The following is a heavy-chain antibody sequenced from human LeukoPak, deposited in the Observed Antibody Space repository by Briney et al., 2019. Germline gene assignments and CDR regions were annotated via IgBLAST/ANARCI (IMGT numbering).Heavy chain of an antibody. V-gene: IGHV1-69*05. CDR1: GGTFSSYA. D-gene: IGHD6-13*01. Sequence: SVKVSCKASGGTFSSYAISWVRQAPGQGLEWMGGIIPIFGTANYAQKFQGRVTITTDESTSTAYMELRSLRSDDTAVYYCARDCCSWYPDHYYYYMDVWGKGTTVTVSS. J-gene: IGHJ6*03. CDR3: ARDCCSWYPDHYYYYMDV. CDR2: IIPIFGTA.